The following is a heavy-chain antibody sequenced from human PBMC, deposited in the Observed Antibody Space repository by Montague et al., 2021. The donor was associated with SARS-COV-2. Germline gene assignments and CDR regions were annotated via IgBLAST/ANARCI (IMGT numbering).Heavy chain of an antibody. CDR3: ARAPGPGDGGNGNFEY. J-gene: IGHJ4*02. V-gene: IGHV6-1*01. D-gene: IGHD4-23*01. CDR1: GDSVASTRAA. Sequence: CAISGDSVASTRAAWSWIRQSPSGGLEWLGRTYYRSKWYNNYAASVRSRITIDPDTSKNQFSLHLNSVTPEDTAVYYCARAPGPGDGGNGNFEYWGQGSLVTVSS. CDR2: TYYRSKWYN.